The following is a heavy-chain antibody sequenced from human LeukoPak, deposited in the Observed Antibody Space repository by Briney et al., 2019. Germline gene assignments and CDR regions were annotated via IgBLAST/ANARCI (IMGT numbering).Heavy chain of an antibody. D-gene: IGHD5-18*01. V-gene: IGHV3-30-3*01. CDR1: GFTFSSYA. CDR3: ARGRQLWQTATYGMDV. CDR2: ISYDGSNK. J-gene: IGHJ6*02. Sequence: GGSLRLSCADSGFTFSSYAMHWVRQAPGKGLEWVAVISYDGSNKYYADSVKGRFTISRDNSKNTLYLQMNSLRAEDTAVYYCARGRQLWQTATYGMDVWGQGTTVTVSS.